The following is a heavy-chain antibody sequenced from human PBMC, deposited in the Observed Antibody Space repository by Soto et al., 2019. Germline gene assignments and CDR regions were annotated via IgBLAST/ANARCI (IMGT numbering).Heavy chain of an antibody. CDR3: ARRAGLELRFYYYYYMAV. V-gene: IGHV4-59*08. Sequence: QVQLQESGPGLVKPSETLSLTCTVSGGSISSYYWSWIRQPPGKGLEWIGYIYYSGSTNYNPSLKSRVTISVDTSKNQFSLKLSSVTAADTAVYYCARRAGLELRFYYYYYMAVWGKGTTVTVSS. CDR2: IYYSGST. CDR1: GGSISSYY. J-gene: IGHJ6*03. D-gene: IGHD1-7*01.